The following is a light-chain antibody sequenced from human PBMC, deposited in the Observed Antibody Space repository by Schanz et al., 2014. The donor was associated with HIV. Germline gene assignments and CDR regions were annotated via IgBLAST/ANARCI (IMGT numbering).Light chain of an antibody. CDR2: ATV. CDR3: QQCTSSPFT. J-gene: IGKJ3*01. CDR1: QSVTSD. Sequence: EMVMTQSPATLSVSPGERATLSCRASQSVTSDLAWYQQKPGQAPRLLIYATVDRATGIPDRFSGSGSGTDFTLTISRLEPEDFAVYYCQQCTSSPFTFGPGTKVDFK. V-gene: IGKV3-20*01.